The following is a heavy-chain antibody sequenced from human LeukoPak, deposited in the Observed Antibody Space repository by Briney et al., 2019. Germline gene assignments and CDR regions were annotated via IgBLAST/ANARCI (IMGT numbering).Heavy chain of an antibody. CDR3: ARDYYSYSPGSWAFDI. CDR2: IDQDGSEK. D-gene: IGHD3-22*01. J-gene: IGHJ3*02. CDR1: GFTFSSYW. V-gene: IGHV3-7*03. Sequence: GGSLRLSCAASGFTFSSYWMSWVRQAPGNGLEWVANIDQDGSEKYYVESMKGRITISRDTAKNSLYLQMNSLRAEDTAVYYCARDYYSYSPGSWAFDIWGQGTVVTVSS.